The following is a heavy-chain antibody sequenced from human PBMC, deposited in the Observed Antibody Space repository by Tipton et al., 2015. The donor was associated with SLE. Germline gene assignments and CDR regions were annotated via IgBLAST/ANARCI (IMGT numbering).Heavy chain of an antibody. CDR3: AEEQYSSGWLVDY. CDR1: GGTFSSYT. Sequence: QSGAEVKKPGSSVKVSCKASGGTFSSYTISWVRQAPGQGLEWMGRIIPILGIANYAQKFQGRVTITADKSTSTAYMELSSLRSEDTAVYYCAEEQYSSGWLVDYWGQGTLVTVSS. CDR2: IIPILGIA. V-gene: IGHV1-69*02. J-gene: IGHJ4*02. D-gene: IGHD6-19*01.